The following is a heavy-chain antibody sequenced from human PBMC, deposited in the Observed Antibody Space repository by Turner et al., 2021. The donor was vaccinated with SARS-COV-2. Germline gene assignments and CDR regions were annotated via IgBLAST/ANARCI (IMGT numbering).Heavy chain of an antibody. J-gene: IGHJ5*02. D-gene: IGHD2-8*01. Sequence: QVQLVQSGAEVKKPGASVKVSCKVSGYTLIELSMHWVRQAPGKGLGGMEGLDPEDGKTTYDRKCKGRVPMTKTTSKNTANMELSSLGSKETAVYYWATAPPYCTNGVCPNWFDPWGQGTLVTVSS. CDR2: LDPEDGKT. V-gene: IGHV1-24*01. CDR1: GYTLIELS. CDR3: ATAPPYCTNGVCPNWFDP.